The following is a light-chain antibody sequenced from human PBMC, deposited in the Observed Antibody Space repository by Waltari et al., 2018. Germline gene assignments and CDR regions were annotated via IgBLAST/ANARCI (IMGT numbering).Light chain of an antibody. CDR2: AVS. CDR3: TSHASGSTLYV. V-gene: IGLV2-14*01. J-gene: IGLJ1*01. Sequence: QSALTQPASVSGSPGQSITISCTGTSSDICAYNYVSWYQQHPGKAPKLMISAVSNRPSGVSNRFSGSQSGNTASLTISGLQAEDEADYYCTSHASGSTLYVFGTGTRVTV. CDR1: SSDICAYNY.